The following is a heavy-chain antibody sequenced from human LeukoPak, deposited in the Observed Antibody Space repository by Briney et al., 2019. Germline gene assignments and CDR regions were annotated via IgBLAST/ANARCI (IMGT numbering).Heavy chain of an antibody. J-gene: IGHJ4*02. V-gene: IGHV1-69*05. CDR1: GGTFSSYA. CDR2: IIPIFGTA. Sequence: GASVKVSCKASGGTFSSYAISWVRQAPGQGLEWMGRIIPIFGTANYAQKFQGRVTITTDESTSTAYMELSSLRSEDTAVYYCARSYSYGYFGFDYWGQETLVTVSS. CDR3: ARSYSYGYFGFDY. D-gene: IGHD5-18*01.